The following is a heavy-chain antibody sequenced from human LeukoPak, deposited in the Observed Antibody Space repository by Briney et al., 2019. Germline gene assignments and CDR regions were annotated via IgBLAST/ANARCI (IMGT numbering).Heavy chain of an antibody. CDR1: GFTFSSYG. Sequence: PGGSLRLPCAASGFTFSSYGMHWVRQAPGKGLEWVAVISYDGSNKYYADSVKGRFTISRDNSKNTLYLQMNSLRAEDTAVYYCAKDGSGHDAFDIWGQGTMVTVSS. CDR3: AKDGSGHDAFDI. J-gene: IGHJ3*02. V-gene: IGHV3-30*18. CDR2: ISYDGSNK. D-gene: IGHD5-12*01.